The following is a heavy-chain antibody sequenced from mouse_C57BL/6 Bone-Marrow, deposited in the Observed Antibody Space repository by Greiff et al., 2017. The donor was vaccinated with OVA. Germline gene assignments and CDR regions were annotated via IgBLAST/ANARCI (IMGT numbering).Heavy chain of an antibody. J-gene: IGHJ2*01. Sequence: QVQLQQSGPELVKPGASVKISCKASGYAFSSSWMNWVKQRPGKGLEWIGRIYPGDGDTNYNGKFKGKATLTADKSSSTAYMELRSLTSEDSAVYFCARGGGTRDYWGQGTTLTVSS. CDR2: IYPGDGDT. CDR3: ARGGGTRDY. CDR1: GYAFSSSW. D-gene: IGHD3-3*01. V-gene: IGHV1-82*01.